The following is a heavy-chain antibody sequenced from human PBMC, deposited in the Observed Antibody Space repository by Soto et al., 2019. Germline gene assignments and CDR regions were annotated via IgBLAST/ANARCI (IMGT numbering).Heavy chain of an antibody. D-gene: IGHD2-15*01. Sequence: SETLSLTCAVSGFFISSGNYWGWIRKPPGKGLEWIGSIFHGGDTYYNPSLKSRVTISVDMSKNQISLKLNSVTAADPAVYYCARARWYDAFDVWGQGTVVTVSS. V-gene: IGHV4-38-2*01. CDR1: GFFISSGNY. CDR2: IFHGGDT. J-gene: IGHJ3*01. CDR3: ARARWYDAFDV.